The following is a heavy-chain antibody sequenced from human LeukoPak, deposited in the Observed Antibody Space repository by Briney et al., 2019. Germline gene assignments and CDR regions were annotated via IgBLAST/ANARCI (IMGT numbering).Heavy chain of an antibody. Sequence: GGSLRLSCAASGFTFNLYAMTWVRQAPGKGLEWVSTINDSGDNTHYAHSVKGRFTISRDNSKNTVFLQMNSLRAEDTAVYFCVKAHSSGWSTRGDAFDIWGQGTMVTVSS. V-gene: IGHV3-23*01. J-gene: IGHJ3*02. CDR2: INDSGDNT. D-gene: IGHD6-19*01. CDR3: VKAHSSGWSTRGDAFDI. CDR1: GFTFNLYA.